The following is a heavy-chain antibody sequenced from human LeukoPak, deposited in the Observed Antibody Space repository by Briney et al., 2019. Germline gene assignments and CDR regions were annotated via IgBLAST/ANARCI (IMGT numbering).Heavy chain of an antibody. CDR1: GGTFSSYA. CDR3: ASDVTIFGVRDYYFDY. CDR2: IIPIFGTA. V-gene: IGHV1-69*05. D-gene: IGHD3-3*01. Sequence: ASVKVSCKASGGTFSSYAISWVRQAPGQGLEWMGRIIPIFGTANYAQTLQGRVTITTDESTSTAYMELSSLRSEDTAVYYCASDVTIFGVRDYYFDYWGQGTLVTVSS. J-gene: IGHJ4*02.